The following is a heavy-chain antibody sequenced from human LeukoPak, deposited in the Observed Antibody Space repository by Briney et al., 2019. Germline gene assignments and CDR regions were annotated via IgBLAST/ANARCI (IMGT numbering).Heavy chain of an antibody. CDR3: ARVRGIAADRAFDI. D-gene: IGHD6-13*01. J-gene: IGHJ3*02. Sequence: SETLSLTCTVSGGSISNYYWSWIRQPAGKGLEWIGRIYTSGSTNYNPSLQSRVTLSVDTSNNQFSLKLTSVTAADTAVYYCARVRGIAADRAFDIWGQGTMVTVSS. CDR2: IYTSGST. CDR1: GGSISNYY. V-gene: IGHV4-4*07.